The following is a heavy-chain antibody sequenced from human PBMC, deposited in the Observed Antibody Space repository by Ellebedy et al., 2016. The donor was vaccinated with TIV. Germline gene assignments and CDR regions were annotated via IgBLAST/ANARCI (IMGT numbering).Heavy chain of an antibody. Sequence: AASVKVSCKASGYTFTDYYMHWVRQAPGHGLEWMGWINPNSGGTNHAQKFQGRVNMARDTSTSTVYMELSRLRSDDTAVYYCARGPRNALLWFGELLHYWGQGTLVTVSS. CDR1: GYTFTDYY. J-gene: IGHJ4*02. V-gene: IGHV1-2*02. CDR2: INPNSGGT. CDR3: ARGPRNALLWFGELLHY. D-gene: IGHD3-10*01.